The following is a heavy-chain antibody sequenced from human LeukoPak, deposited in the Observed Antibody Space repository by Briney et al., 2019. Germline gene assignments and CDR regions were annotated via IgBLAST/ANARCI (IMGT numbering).Heavy chain of an antibody. D-gene: IGHD3-3*01. CDR2: ISGSGGST. CDR3: AKDAYYDFWSGYSY. CDR1: GFTFSTYA. J-gene: IGHJ4*02. V-gene: IGHV3-23*01. Sequence: GGSLRLSCAASGFTFSTYAVNWVRQAPGKGLEWVSAISGSGGSTYYADSVKGRFTISRDNSKNTLYLQMNSLRAEDTAVYYCAKDAYYDFWSGYSYWGQGTLVTVSS.